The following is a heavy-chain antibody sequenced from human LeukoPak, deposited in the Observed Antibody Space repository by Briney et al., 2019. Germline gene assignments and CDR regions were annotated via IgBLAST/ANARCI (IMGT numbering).Heavy chain of an antibody. CDR3: TREDHSNYNY. V-gene: IGHV3-66*01. D-gene: IGHD4-11*01. J-gene: IGHJ4*02. Sequence: PGGSLRLSCVDSGFSVGSNYMSWVRQAPGKGLEWVSVIYTGGSTYYADSVKGRFTISRDYSGNTVYLQMNSLRVEDTAVYYCTREDHSNYNYWGQGTLVTVSS. CDR1: GFSVGSNY. CDR2: IYTGGST.